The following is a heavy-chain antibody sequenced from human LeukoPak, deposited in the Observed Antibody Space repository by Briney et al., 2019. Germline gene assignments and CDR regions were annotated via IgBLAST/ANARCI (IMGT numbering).Heavy chain of an antibody. CDR1: GFTFDDYA. CDR3: AKALRASIAVADDAFDI. V-gene: IGHV3-9*01. CDR2: ISWNSGSI. J-gene: IGHJ3*02. Sequence: GGSLRLSCAASGFTFDDYAMHWVRQAPGKGLEWVSGISWNSGSIGYADSVKGRFTISRDNAKNSLYLQMNSLRTEDTALYYCAKALRASIAVADDAFDIWGQGTMGTVSS. D-gene: IGHD6-19*01.